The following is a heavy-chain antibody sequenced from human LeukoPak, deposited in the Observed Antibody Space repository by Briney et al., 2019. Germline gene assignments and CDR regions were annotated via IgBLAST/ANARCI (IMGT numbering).Heavy chain of an antibody. Sequence: GSSVKVSFKASGGTFSSYAISWVRQAPGQGLEWMGGIIPIFGTANYAQKFQGRVTITADESTSTAYMELSSLRSEDTAVYYCARRTAMDSYFDYWGQGTLVTVSS. V-gene: IGHV1-69*01. D-gene: IGHD5-18*01. CDR1: GGTFSSYA. CDR2: IIPIFGTA. J-gene: IGHJ4*02. CDR3: ARRTAMDSYFDY.